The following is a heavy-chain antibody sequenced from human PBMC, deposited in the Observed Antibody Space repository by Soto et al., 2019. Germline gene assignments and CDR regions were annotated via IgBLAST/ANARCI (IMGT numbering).Heavy chain of an antibody. V-gene: IGHV3-30*18. CDR3: AKDPTVTTDGDYYSYYGMDV. J-gene: IGHJ6*02. Sequence: GGSLRLSCAASGFTFSSYGMHWVRQAPGKGLEWVAVISYDGSNKYYADSVKGRFTISRDNSKNTLYLQMNSLRAEDTAVYYCAKDPTVTTDGDYYSYYGMDVWGQGTTVTVSS. CDR2: ISYDGSNK. CDR1: GFTFSSYG. D-gene: IGHD4-17*01.